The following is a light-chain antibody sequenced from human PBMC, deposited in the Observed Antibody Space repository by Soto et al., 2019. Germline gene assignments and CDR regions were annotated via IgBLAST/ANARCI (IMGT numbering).Light chain of an antibody. CDR1: QSISSN. CDR3: QQSYSTPLT. CDR2: AAS. J-gene: IGKJ4*01. Sequence: SPSSLCASVVDSFPITCRASQSISSNLNWYQQKPGKAPKLLIYAASSLQSGVPSRFSGGGSGTDFTLTISSLQPEDFATYSCQQSYSTPLTFGGGTKVDIK. V-gene: IGKV1-39*01.